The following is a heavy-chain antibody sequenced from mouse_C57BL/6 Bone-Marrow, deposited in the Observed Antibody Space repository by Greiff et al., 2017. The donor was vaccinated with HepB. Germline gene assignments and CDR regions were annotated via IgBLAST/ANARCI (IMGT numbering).Heavy chain of an antibody. CDR3: AREGACGFAY. CDR1: GYSITSGYY. D-gene: IGHD6-1*01. V-gene: IGHV3-6*01. CDR2: ISYDGSN. J-gene: IGHJ3*01. Sequence: EVQLQQSGPGLVKPSQSLSLTCSVTGYSITSGYYWNWIRQFPGNKLEWMGYISYDGSNNYNPSLKNRISITRDTSKNQFFLKLNSVTTEDTATYYCAREGACGFAYWGQGTLVTVSA.